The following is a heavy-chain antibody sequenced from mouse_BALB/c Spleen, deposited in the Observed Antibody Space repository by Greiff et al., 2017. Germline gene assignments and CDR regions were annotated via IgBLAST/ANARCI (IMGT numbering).Heavy chain of an antibody. D-gene: IGHD2-1*01. Sequence: EVQLVESGGGLVKPGGSLKLSCAASGFTFSSYTMSWVRQTPEKRLEWVATISSGGSYTYYPDSVKGRFTISRDNAKNTLYLQMSSLKSEDTAMYYCTREDYGNYGGVDYWGQGTSVTVSS. CDR1: GFTFSSYT. J-gene: IGHJ4*01. CDR3: TREDYGNYGGVDY. CDR2: ISSGGSYT. V-gene: IGHV5-6-4*01.